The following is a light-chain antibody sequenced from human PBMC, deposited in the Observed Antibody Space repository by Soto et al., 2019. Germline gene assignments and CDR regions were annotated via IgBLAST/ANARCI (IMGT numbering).Light chain of an antibody. CDR2: EVT. CDR3: GSKAGSNKHVV. CDR1: SSDIGASNS. V-gene: IGLV2-8*01. Sequence: QSALTQPPSASGSPGQSVTISCAGPSSDIGASNSVSWYQQHPGKAPKLLISEVTKRPSGVPDRFSGSKSANTASLTISGLQADDEADYYCGSKAGSNKHVVFGGGTKLTVL. J-gene: IGLJ2*01.